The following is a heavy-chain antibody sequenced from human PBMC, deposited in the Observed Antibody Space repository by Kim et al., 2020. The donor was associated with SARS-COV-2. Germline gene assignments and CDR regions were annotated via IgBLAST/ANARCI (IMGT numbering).Heavy chain of an antibody. D-gene: IGHD2-21*01. Sequence: GGSLRLSCTGSGFNFTNYAMTWVRQTPEKGLEWVSHISGSGESTYSADSVKGRFTISRDNSKNTLFLQMNSLRVDDTAVYYCAKAEVVSANVAVRFCYDSWGQGTPVTVSS. CDR1: GFNFTNYA. J-gene: IGHJ4*02. CDR3: AKAEVVSANVAVRFCYDS. V-gene: IGHV3-23*01. CDR2: ISGSGEST.